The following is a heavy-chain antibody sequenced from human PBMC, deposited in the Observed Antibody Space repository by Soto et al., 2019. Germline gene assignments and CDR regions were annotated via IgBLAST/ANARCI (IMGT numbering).Heavy chain of an antibody. D-gene: IGHD1-26*01. CDR2: INHSGFT. CDR1: GGSLRGHY. CDR3: ARAAVKLGATLFDS. J-gene: IGHJ4*02. Sequence: PSETLSLTCAVSGGSLRGHYWSWIRQSPEKGLEWIGEINHSGFTNYNPTLKSRVTISRDASKNQFSLRLSSMTAADSAVYFCARAAVKLGATLFDSWGQGILVTVSS. V-gene: IGHV4-34*01.